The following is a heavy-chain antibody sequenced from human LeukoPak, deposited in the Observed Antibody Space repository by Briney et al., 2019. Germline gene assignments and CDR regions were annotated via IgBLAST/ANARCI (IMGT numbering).Heavy chain of an antibody. CDR1: GFTFSYYA. V-gene: IGHV3-30-3*01. Sequence: GGSLRLSRAASGFTFSYYAFHWVRQAPGKGLEWVAFMSHDGSTKYYADSVKGRFTISRDNSKNTLYLQMNSLRAEDTAVYYCARGYDYTHYYFDYWGQGTLVTVSS. CDR3: ARGYDYTHYYFDY. D-gene: IGHD2-2*02. J-gene: IGHJ4*02. CDR2: MSHDGSTK.